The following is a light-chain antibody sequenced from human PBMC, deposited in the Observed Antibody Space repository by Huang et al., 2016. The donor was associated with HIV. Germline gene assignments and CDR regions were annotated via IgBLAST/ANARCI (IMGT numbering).Light chain of an antibody. CDR2: DAA. CDR3: QQRINWPFT. Sequence: ETVLTQSPATLSLSPGERATLSCRASQSISSYLTWFQQKPGQAPRLLIYDAANRATGIPARVSGSGSGTDFTLTISSLEPEDFAVYYCQQRINWPFTFGPGTKVDIK. V-gene: IGKV3-11*01. CDR1: QSISSY. J-gene: IGKJ3*01.